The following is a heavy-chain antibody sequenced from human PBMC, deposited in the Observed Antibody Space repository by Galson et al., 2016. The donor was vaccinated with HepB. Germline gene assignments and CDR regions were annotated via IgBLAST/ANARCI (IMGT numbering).Heavy chain of an antibody. CDR2: ISSYSSTT. CDR1: GFTFSLYS. V-gene: IGHV3-48*02. D-gene: IGHD2-15*01. CDR3: ARGTFCSGDSCYSPAFDM. Sequence: SLRLSCAASGFTFSLYSMNWVRQAPGTGLEWVSYISSYSSTTHYADSVKGRFTISRDNAKNSLYLQMNSLRDEDTAVYYCARGTFCSGDSCYSPAFDMWGQGTMVTVSS. J-gene: IGHJ3*02.